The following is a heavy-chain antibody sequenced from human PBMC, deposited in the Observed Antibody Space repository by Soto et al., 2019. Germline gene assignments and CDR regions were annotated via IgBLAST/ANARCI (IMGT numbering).Heavy chain of an antibody. V-gene: IGHV1-46*01. CDR2: INASGGST. J-gene: IGHJ4*02. CDR1: GYTFTNYH. D-gene: IGHD6-13*01. CDR3: ARGRPGSSISWYVY. Sequence: ASVKVSCKASGYTFTNYHIHWVRQAPGQGLEWMGMINASGGSTSNAQKFQGRVTMTRDTSTSTVYMEMSGLRSEDTAVYYCARGRPGSSISWYVYWGRGTLVTVSS.